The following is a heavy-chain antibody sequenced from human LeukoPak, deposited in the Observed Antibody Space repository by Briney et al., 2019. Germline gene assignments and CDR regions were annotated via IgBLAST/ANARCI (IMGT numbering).Heavy chain of an antibody. CDR2: MYSGGST. CDR1: GXTVSSNY. V-gene: IGHV3-53*01. D-gene: IGHD2-15*01. J-gene: IGHJ4*02. Sequence: GGSLRLSCAVSGXTVSSNYMSWVRQAPGKGLEWVSVMYSGGSTYYSDSVKGRFTISRDNAKNSLYLQMNSLRADDTAVYYCARDPFNCSGGSCYYYDYWGQGTLVTVSS. CDR3: ARDPFNCSGGSCYYYDY.